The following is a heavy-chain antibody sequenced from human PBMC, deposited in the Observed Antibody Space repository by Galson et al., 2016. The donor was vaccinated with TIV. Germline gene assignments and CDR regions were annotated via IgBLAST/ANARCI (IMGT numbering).Heavy chain of an antibody. CDR3: ARDYVLGMSGYYQYGMDV. Sequence: QSGAEVKKPGESLKTSCKASGYTFNTYGLSWVRQAPGQGLEWMGWISGYNGNTKYAQKLQGRVTMTTYTSTGTAYMELGSLRSEDTAMYYCARDYVLGMSGYYQYGMDVWGQGTTVTVSS. D-gene: IGHD3-16*01. CDR2: ISGYNGNT. V-gene: IGHV1-18*01. J-gene: IGHJ6*02. CDR1: GYTFNTYG.